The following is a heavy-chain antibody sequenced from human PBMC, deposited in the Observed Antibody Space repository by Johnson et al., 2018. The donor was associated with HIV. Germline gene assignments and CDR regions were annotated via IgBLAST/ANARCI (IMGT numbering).Heavy chain of an antibody. D-gene: IGHD2-15*01. V-gene: IGHV3-13*01. CDR2: IGSAGDT. Sequence: VQLVESGGGVVQPGKSLSLSCVASGFSFSSYAMHWVRQATGKGLEWVSTIGSAGDTFYPGSVKGRFTIFRENAKNSLYLQMNSLRAGDTAVYYCARWRDKRGGFDSWGQGTMVIVS. CDR1: GFSFSSYA. J-gene: IGHJ3*02. CDR3: ARWRDKRGGFDS.